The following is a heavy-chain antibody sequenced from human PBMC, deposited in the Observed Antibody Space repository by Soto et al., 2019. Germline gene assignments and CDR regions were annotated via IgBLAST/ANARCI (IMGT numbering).Heavy chain of an antibody. J-gene: IGHJ3*02. Sequence: QLQLQESGPGLVKPSETLSLTCTVSGGSISSSSYYWGWIRQPPGKGLEWIGSIYYSGSTYYNPSLKSRVTISVDTSKNQFSLKLSSVTAADTAVYYCARPPGSSWYYRDAFDIWGQGTMVTVSS. CDR1: GGSISSSSYY. CDR3: ARPPGSSWYYRDAFDI. CDR2: IYYSGST. V-gene: IGHV4-39*01. D-gene: IGHD6-13*01.